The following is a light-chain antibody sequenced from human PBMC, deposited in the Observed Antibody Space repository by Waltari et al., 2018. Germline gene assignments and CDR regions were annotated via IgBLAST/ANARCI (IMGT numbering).Light chain of an antibody. V-gene: IGLV2-11*01. CDR3: CSYAGNSFYVV. CDR1: SSDVGGYDF. J-gene: IGLJ2*01. Sequence: QSALTQPRSVSGSPGQSVTISCTGTSSDVGGYDFVSWYQQHPDKAPKLLIYDVNQRPSGVPDRFSGSKSDNTASLTISGLRPEDEGDYYCCSYAGNSFYVVFGGGTRLTVL. CDR2: DVN.